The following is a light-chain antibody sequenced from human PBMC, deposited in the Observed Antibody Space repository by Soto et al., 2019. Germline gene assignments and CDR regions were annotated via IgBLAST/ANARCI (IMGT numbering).Light chain of an antibody. CDR1: QSIASN. V-gene: IGKV3-15*01. J-gene: IGKJ3*01. Sequence: EIVMTQSPATLSVSPRERATLSCRASQSIASNLAWYQQIPGQAPRLLIYGASTRTTGIPARFSGSGSGTEFTLTISSLQSEDFAVYYCQQYDNWPRTFGPGTKVNIK. CDR2: GAS. CDR3: QQYDNWPRT.